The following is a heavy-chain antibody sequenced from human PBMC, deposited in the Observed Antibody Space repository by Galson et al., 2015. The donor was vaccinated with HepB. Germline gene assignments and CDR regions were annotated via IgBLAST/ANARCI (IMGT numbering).Heavy chain of an antibody. CDR2: INSHGIIT. CDR1: GFSFSDYW. V-gene: IGHV3-74*01. D-gene: IGHD5-18*01. CDR3: TTDGYTYEGLDF. J-gene: IGHJ4*02. Sequence: SLRLSCAASGFSFSDYWMHWVRQAPGKGPVWVSRINSHGIITNYADSVKGRFTISRDNAKNTLYLQMNSLRVEDTAVYYCTTDGYTYEGLDFWGQGTRVTVSS.